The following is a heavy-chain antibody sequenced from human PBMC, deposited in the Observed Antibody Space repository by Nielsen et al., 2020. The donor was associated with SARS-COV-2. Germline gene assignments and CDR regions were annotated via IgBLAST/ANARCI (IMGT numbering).Heavy chain of an antibody. CDR2: ISRVGEK. D-gene: IGHD2-21*01. V-gene: IGHV3-53*01. CDR1: GVMVSAAY. J-gene: IGHJ1*01. Sequence: GGSLRLSCAASGVMVSAAYMTWIRQAPGKGLQWVSSISRVGEKFYAYSVKGRLTTSRENSKKPVFLQMNSLSGDDTAVYFCGRLASWGQGTLVIVSS. CDR3: GRLAS.